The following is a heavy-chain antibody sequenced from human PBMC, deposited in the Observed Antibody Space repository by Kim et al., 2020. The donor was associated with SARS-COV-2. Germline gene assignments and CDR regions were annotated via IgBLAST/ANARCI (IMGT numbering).Heavy chain of an antibody. J-gene: IGHJ5*01. CDR3: AKVAGQRDPPINWFDS. Sequence: GGSLRLSCAASGFTFSSYAMSWVRQAPGKGLEWVSAIRGSGGSTYYANSVKGRFTISRDNSKHTLYLHMNSLRAEDTAVYYCAKVAGQRDPPINWFDSWGQGTLVTVSS. CDR1: GFTFSSYA. D-gene: IGHD1-1*01. V-gene: IGHV3-23*01. CDR2: IRGSGGST.